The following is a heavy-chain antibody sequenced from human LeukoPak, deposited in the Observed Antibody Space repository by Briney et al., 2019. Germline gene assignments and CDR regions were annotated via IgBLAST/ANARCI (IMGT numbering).Heavy chain of an antibody. CDR2: IYYSGST. V-gene: IGHV4-39*07. J-gene: IGHJ4*02. D-gene: IGHD5-12*01. CDR3: ARWSIVATSPVGY. CDR1: GGSIISTNYY. Sequence: SETLSLTCTVSGGSIISTNYYWGWIRQPTGKGLEWIGSIYYSGSTYYNPSLKSRVTMSVDTSKSQFSLKLSSVTAADTAVYYCARWSIVATSPVGYWGRGTLVTVSS.